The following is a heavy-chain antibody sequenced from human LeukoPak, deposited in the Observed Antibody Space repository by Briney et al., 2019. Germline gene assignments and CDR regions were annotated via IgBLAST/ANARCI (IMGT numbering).Heavy chain of an antibody. D-gene: IGHD3-10*01. CDR3: ARLSVPRFNIKYGMDV. J-gene: IGHJ6*02. CDR2: INPNTGAS. Sequence: ASVKVSCKASGYMFSDHYMHWVRQAPGQGLEWMGWINPNTGASKSKQKFQGRATLTRDTSTNTLYVDLTRLTSDDTAVYYCARLSVPRFNIKYGMDVWGQGTTVIVS. V-gene: IGHV1-2*02. CDR1: GYMFSDHY.